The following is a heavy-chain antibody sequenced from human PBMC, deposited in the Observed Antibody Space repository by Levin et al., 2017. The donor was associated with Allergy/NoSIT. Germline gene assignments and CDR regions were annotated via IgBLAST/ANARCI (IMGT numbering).Heavy chain of an antibody. D-gene: IGHD5-12*01. V-gene: IGHV1-18*01. J-gene: IGHJ5*02. CDR1: GYTFNRYG. CDR3: GREVLGGYVHP. Sequence: ASVKVSCKASGYTFNRYGITWVRQAPGQGLAWMGWISADNGDTYLAQNFQGRVTMTTDTSTNTVHMEIRSLRSDDTAVYYCGREVLGGYVHPWGQGTLVTVSS. CDR2: ISADNGDT.